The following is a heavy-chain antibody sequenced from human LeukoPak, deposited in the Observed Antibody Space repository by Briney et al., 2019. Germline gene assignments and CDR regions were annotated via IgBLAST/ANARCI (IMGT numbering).Heavy chain of an antibody. Sequence: GGSLLLSCAASGFIFGDYYMAWIRQSPGKGLEWISYITSSASAIHYADSVRGRFTISRDNSKNSLFLQMHSLRVEDTAVYYCARGRGYYGFHHWGQGTLVTVSS. CDR1: GFIFGDYY. CDR2: ITSSASAI. D-gene: IGHD3-10*01. J-gene: IGHJ1*01. CDR3: ARGRGYYGFHH. V-gene: IGHV3-11*01.